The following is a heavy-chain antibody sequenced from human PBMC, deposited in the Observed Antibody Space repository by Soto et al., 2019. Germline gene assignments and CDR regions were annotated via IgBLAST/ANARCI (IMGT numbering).Heavy chain of an antibody. CDR2: SGSAGVA. CDR1: RERMKVYA. D-gene: IGHD2-21*01. CDR3: VKGSVWTRFDP. J-gene: IGHJ5*02. V-gene: IGHV3-23*01. Sequence: ACSIGLACAASRERMKVYAVSGVRQAPGGGLEWVSTSGSAGVAFYADSVRGRFIISRDISKNTLYLQLSTLRADDMARYYCVKGSVWTRFDPWGQGILVTGPS.